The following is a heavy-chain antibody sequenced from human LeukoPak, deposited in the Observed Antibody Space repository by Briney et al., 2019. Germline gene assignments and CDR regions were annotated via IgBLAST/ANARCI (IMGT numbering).Heavy chain of an antibody. Sequence: SVKVSCKASGGTFSSYPIRWVRQAPGQGLEWMGGLIPIFGTANYAQKFQGRVTITADESTSTAYMELSSLRSEDTAVYYCARAQSSIWPPAPIDYWGQGTLVTVSS. CDR1: GGTFSSYP. CDR3: ARAQSSIWPPAPIDY. J-gene: IGHJ4*02. CDR2: LIPIFGTA. D-gene: IGHD6-13*01. V-gene: IGHV1-69*13.